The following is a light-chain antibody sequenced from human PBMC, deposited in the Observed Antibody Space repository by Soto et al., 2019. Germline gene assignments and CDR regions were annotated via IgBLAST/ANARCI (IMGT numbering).Light chain of an antibody. CDR3: QQNYSTPPLT. V-gene: IGKV1-8*01. J-gene: IGKJ4*01. CDR1: QGISSY. Sequence: AIRMTQSPSSFSASTGDRVTITCRASQGISSYLAWYQQKPGKAPKLLIYKASTLESGVPSRFSGSGSGTDFTLTISSLQPEDYATYYCQQNYSTPPLTFGGGTKVDIK. CDR2: KAS.